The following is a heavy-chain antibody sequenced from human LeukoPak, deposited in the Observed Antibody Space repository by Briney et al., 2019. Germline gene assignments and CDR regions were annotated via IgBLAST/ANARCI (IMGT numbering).Heavy chain of an antibody. CDR2: INHSGST. CDR1: GGSFSGYY. D-gene: IGHD3-10*01. CDR3: ARGNPLITMVRGVPPYYFDY. Sequence: PSETLSLTSAVYGGSFSGYYWSWIRQPPGKGLEWIGEINHSGSTNYNPSLKSRVTISVDTSKNQFSLKLSSVTAADTAVYYCARGNPLITMVRGVPPYYFDYWGQGTLVTVSS. J-gene: IGHJ4*02. V-gene: IGHV4-34*01.